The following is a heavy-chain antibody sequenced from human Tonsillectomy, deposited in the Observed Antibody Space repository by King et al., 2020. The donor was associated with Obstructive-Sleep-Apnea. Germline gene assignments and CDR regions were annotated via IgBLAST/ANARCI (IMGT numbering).Heavy chain of an antibody. V-gene: IGHV1-18*04. D-gene: IGHD2-2*01. J-gene: IGHJ6*02. Sequence: VQLVESGAEVKKPGASVKVSCKASGYTFTSYGISWVRQAPGQGLEWMGWISAYNGNTNYAQNLQGRVTMTTDTSTSTAYMELRSLRSDDTAVYYCARGGIVVVPAAMDYYYGMDVWGQGTTVTVSS. CDR3: ARGGIVVVPAAMDYYYGMDV. CDR2: ISAYNGNT. CDR1: GYTFTSYG.